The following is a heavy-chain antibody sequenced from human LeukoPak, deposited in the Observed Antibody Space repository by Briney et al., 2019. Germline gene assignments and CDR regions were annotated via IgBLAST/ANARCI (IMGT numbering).Heavy chain of an antibody. CDR2: MNPNSGNT. D-gene: IGHD1-26*01. CDR1: GYTFTIYD. J-gene: IGHJ4*02. CDR3: ARDSDGGSGSYTGDY. V-gene: IGHV1-8*01. Sequence: ASVTVSCTASGYTFTIYDINWVRQAPGRGLGWVGWMNPNSGNTGYAKKFQGRVTMTRNTSISTAYMELSSLRSEDTAVYYCARDSDGGSGSYTGDYWGQGTLVTVSS.